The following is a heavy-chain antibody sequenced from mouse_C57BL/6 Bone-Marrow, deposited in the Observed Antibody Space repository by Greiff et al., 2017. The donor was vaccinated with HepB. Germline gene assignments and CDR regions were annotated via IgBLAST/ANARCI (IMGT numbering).Heavy chain of an antibody. CDR3: AGGPTPFAY. CDR1: GFPITSGYY. J-gene: IGHJ3*01. D-gene: IGHD6-1*01. V-gene: IGHV12-3*01. Sequence: VHLVESGPGLVKPSQSLFLTCSITGFPITSGYYWIWIRQSPGKPLEWMGYITHSGETFYNPSLQSPISITRETSKNQFFLQLNSVTTEDTAMYYCAGGPTPFAYWGQGTLVTVSA. CDR2: ITHSGET.